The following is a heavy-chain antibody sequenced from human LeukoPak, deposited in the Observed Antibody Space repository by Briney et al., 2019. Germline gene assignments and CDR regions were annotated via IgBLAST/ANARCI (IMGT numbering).Heavy chain of an antibody. CDR2: IYGGGNI. Sequence: GGSLSLSCADSGFTGSSNYMNWVRPAPGKGLEWGSVIYGGGNIYYADSVKGRFTISRDNSKNTLYLQMNSLRAEDTAVYYCARGAGYNYPYYFDYWGQGTLVTVSS. CDR1: GFTGSSNY. D-gene: IGHD5-24*01. J-gene: IGHJ4*02. V-gene: IGHV3-53*01. CDR3: ARGAGYNYPYYFDY.